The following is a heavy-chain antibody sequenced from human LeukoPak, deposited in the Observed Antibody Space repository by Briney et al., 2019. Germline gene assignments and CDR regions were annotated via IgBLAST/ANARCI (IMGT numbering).Heavy chain of an antibody. J-gene: IGHJ4*02. D-gene: IGHD6-19*01. V-gene: IGHV1-3*01. CDR3: ARGTSRSVAGQGY. CDR1: GYTFTSYA. Sequence: ASVKVSCKASGYTFTSYAMHWVRQAPGQRLEWMGWINAGNGNTKYSQKFQGRVTITRDTSASTAYMELSSLRSEDTAVYYCARGTSRSVAGQGYWGQGTLVTVSS. CDR2: INAGNGNT.